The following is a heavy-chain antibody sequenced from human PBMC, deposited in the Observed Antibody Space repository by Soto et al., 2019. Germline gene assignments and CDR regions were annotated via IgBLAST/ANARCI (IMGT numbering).Heavy chain of an antibody. J-gene: IGHJ3*02. CDR1: GYTFTGYY. CDR2: INPNSGGT. D-gene: IGHD2-2*01. Sequence: QVQLVQSGAEVKKPGASVKVSCKASGYTFTGYYMHWVRQAPGQGLEWIGWINPNSGGTNYAQKFQGWVTMTRDTSISTAFMELSRLRSDDTAVYYCAIVFRYCSSPSCVTHDAFDIWGQGTMVTVSS. V-gene: IGHV1-2*04. CDR3: AIVFRYCSSPSCVTHDAFDI.